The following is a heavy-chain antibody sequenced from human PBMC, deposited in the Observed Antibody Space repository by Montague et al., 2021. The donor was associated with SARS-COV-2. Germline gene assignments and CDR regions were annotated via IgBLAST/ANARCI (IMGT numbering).Heavy chain of an antibody. D-gene: IGHD3-10*01. CDR3: ARPLVRGVPKAFDI. CDR1: GGSITRNYY. J-gene: IGHJ3*02. Sequence: SETLSLTCTVSGGSITRNYYWGWIRQPPGKGLVWVVNIYYSGTTFINPSLESRVTISVDASKNQLSLNLTSVTAADTAVYYCARPLVRGVPKAFDIWGQGTLVIVSS. CDR2: IYYSGTT. V-gene: IGHV4-39*01.